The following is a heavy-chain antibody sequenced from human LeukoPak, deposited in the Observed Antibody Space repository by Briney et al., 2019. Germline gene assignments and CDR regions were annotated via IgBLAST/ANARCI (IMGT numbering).Heavy chain of an antibody. J-gene: IGHJ4*02. Sequence: PSETLSLTCTVSGGSISSFYWSWIRQPPGKGLEWIGYIYYSGSTNYNPSLKSRVSISVDTSKNQFSLKLSSVTAADTAVYYCATGSSVRGVNYFDYWGQGTLVTVSS. CDR1: GGSISSFY. D-gene: IGHD3-10*01. CDR2: IYYSGST. CDR3: ATGSSVRGVNYFDY. V-gene: IGHV4-59*12.